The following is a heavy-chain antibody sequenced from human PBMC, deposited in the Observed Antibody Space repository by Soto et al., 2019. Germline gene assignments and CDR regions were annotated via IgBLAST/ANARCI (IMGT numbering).Heavy chain of an antibody. D-gene: IGHD6-6*01. Sequence: QVQLVQSGAEVKKPGASVKVSCKASGYTFTSYGISSVRQAHAQGLEWMGWISAYNGNTNYAQKLQGRVTMTTDTSTSTAYMELRSLRSDDMAVYYCARGSMHSSSAYYCYYYMDVWGKGSTGSVSS. J-gene: IGHJ6*03. CDR3: ARGSMHSSSAYYCYYYMDV. V-gene: IGHV1-18*03. CDR2: ISAYNGNT. CDR1: GYTFTSYG.